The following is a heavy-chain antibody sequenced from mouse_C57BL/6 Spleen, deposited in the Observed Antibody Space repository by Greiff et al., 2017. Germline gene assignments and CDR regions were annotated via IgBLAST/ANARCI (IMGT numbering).Heavy chain of an antibody. CDR3: ARGGAYEYDWYFDV. V-gene: IGHV1-52*01. D-gene: IGHD2-4*01. J-gene: IGHJ1*03. CDR2: IDPSDSET. Sequence: VQLQQPGAELVRPGSSVKLSCKASGYTFTSYWMHWVKQRPIQGLEWIGNIDPSDSETHYNQKFKDKATLTVDKSSSTAYMQLSSLTSEDSAVYYCARGGAYEYDWYFDVWGTGTTVTVSS. CDR1: GYTFTSYW.